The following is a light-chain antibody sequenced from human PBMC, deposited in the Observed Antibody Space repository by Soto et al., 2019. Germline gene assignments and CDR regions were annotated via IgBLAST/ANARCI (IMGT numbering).Light chain of an antibody. CDR3: SSYTTITALVV. CDR1: SGDIGSYNF. Sequence: QSVLTQPASVSGSPGQSITISCTGTSGDIGSYNFVSWYQQYPGKAPKLIIYEVSHRPSGVSNRFSGSKSGHTASLAISGLQAEDEADYYCSSYTTITALVVFGGGTKLTVL. J-gene: IGLJ3*02. CDR2: EVS. V-gene: IGLV2-14*01.